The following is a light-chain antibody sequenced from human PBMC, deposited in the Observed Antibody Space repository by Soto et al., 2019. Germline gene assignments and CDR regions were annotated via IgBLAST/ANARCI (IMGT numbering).Light chain of an antibody. CDR3: QQYKNWPPAWT. J-gene: IGKJ1*01. CDR2: DAS. Sequence: EIVLTQSPATLSLSPGERATLSCRASQSVSSYLAWYQQKPGQAPRLLIYDASNRATGIPARFSGSGSGTEFTLTITSLQSEDFAVYYCQQYKNWPPAWTFGQGTKVDIK. CDR1: QSVSSY. V-gene: IGKV3-11*01.